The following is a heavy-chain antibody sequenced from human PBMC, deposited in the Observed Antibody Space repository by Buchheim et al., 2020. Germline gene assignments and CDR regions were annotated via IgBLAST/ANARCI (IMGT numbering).Heavy chain of an antibody. CDR3: ARSDCSGGSCYSWADWFDP. J-gene: IGHJ5*02. Sequence: EVQLVESGGGLVQPGGSLRLSCAASGFTFSSYWMSWVRQAPGKELEWVANIKQDGSEKYYVDSVKGRFTISRDNAKNSLYLQMNSLRAEDTAVYYCARSDCSGGSCYSWADWFDPWGQGTL. CDR1: GFTFSSYW. D-gene: IGHD2-15*01. CDR2: IKQDGSEK. V-gene: IGHV3-7*01.